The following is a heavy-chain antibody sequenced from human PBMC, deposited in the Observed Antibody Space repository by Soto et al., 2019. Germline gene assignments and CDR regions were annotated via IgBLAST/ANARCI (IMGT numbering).Heavy chain of an antibody. J-gene: IGHJ4*02. CDR2: IYYSGST. V-gene: IGHV4-59*01. CDR1: GGSISNFY. D-gene: IGHD1-1*01. Sequence: QVQLQESGPGLVKPSDTLSLTCTVSGGSISNFYWSWIRQPPGKGLEWIGYIYYSGSTNYNPSLKIRITISVDTSKNQFSLKLSSVTAADTAVYYCARDQANSWNELDYWGQGTLVTVSS. CDR3: ARDQANSWNELDY.